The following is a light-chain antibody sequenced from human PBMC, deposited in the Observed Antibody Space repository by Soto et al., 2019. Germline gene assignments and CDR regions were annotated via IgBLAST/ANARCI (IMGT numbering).Light chain of an antibody. CDR3: SLYTTDSTYV. CDR1: SSDFSSYNR. Sequence: QSVQTHPRSVCWSPGQAVTISCAGTSSDFSSYNRVSWYQRPPGTGPKLIIYEVNNRPSGVPDRFSGSKSGNTASLTISGLQAEEDAEYYCSLYTTDSTYVFGTGTKSPS. V-gene: IGLV2-18*01. CDR2: EVN. J-gene: IGLJ1*01.